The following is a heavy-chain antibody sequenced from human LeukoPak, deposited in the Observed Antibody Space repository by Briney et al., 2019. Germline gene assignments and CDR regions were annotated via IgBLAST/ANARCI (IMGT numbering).Heavy chain of an antibody. J-gene: IGHJ5*01. D-gene: IGHD6-19*01. CDR1: GFTFSSYA. V-gene: IGHV3-64*01. Sequence: RAGGSLRPSCAASGFTFSSYAMRCVRQAPGKGLEYVSAISSNGGSTYYANSVKGRFTISRDNSKNTLHLQMGSLRAEDMAVYYCARGSLSSGWKTGWFEYWGQGTLVTVSS. CDR2: ISSNGGST. CDR3: ARGSLSSGWKTGWFEY.